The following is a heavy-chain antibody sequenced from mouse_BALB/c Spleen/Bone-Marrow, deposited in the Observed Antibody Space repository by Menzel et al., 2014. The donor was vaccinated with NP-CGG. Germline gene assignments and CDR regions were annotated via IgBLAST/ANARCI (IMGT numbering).Heavy chain of an antibody. CDR2: INSNGGST. J-gene: IGHJ4*01. Sequence: EVMLVESGGGLVQPGGSLELSCAASGFTFSSYGMSWVRQTPDKRLELVATINSNGGSTYYPDSVKGRFTISRDNAKNTLYLQMSSLKSEDTAMYYCARDGYYVFYAMDYWGQGTSVTVSS. D-gene: IGHD2-3*01. CDR3: ARDGYYVFYAMDY. V-gene: IGHV5-6-3*01. CDR1: GFTFSSYG.